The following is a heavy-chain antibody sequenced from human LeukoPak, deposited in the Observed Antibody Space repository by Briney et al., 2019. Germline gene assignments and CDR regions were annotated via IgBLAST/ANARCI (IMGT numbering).Heavy chain of an antibody. V-gene: IGHV1-2*02. Sequence: ASVKVSCKASGYTFTHNYMHWVRQAPGQGLEWMGWINPNGGATNYAQKFQGRVTVTRDTSISTAYMELTRLTSDDTAVYYCARGGGSSGYPDYWGQGTLVTVSS. CDR1: GYTFTHNY. CDR2: INPNGGAT. D-gene: IGHD3-22*01. J-gene: IGHJ4*02. CDR3: ARGGGSSGYPDY.